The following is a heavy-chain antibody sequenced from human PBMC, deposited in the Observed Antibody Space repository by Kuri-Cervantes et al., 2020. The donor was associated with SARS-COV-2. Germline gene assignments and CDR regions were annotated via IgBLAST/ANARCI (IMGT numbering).Heavy chain of an antibody. D-gene: IGHD3-10*01. CDR2: ISYDGSNK. CDR3: AKDCLCASSTGHYYYGMDV. CDR1: GFTFSSYA. J-gene: IGHJ6*02. V-gene: IGHV3-30-3*01. Sequence: GGSLRLSCAASGFTFSSYAIHWVRQAPGKGLEWVAFISYDGSNKYYADSVKGRFTISRDNSKNTLYLQMNSLRAGDTAVYYCAKDCLCASSTGHYYYGMDVWGQGTTVTVSS.